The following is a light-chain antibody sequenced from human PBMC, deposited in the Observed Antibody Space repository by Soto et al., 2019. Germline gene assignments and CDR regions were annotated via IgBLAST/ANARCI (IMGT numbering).Light chain of an antibody. CDR1: TSDVGGYNY. V-gene: IGLV2-14*01. Sequence: QSVLTQPASVSGSPGQSITISCTGTTSDVGGYNYVSWYQQHPGKAPKLMIYDVSNWPSGIPSRFSCSKSGNTASLTIPGLQPEDDADYYCSSYSGSSFVLFGGGTKVTVL. CDR2: DVS. CDR3: SSYSGSSFVL. J-gene: IGLJ2*01.